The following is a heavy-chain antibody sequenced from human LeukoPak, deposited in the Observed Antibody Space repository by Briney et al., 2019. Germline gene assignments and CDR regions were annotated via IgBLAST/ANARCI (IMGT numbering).Heavy chain of an antibody. CDR1: GSSISSSYY. CDR3: ARVNTVMATFDY. V-gene: IGHV4-38-2*02. CDR2: ISRSGST. D-gene: IGHD5-24*01. Sequence: SETLSLTCTVSGSSISSSYYGAWIRQPPGKGLEWIATISRSGSTYYNPSLKSRVTISADTSQNQHSLRLNSVTVADTAVYYCARVNTVMATFDYWGQGTPVTVSS. J-gene: IGHJ4*02.